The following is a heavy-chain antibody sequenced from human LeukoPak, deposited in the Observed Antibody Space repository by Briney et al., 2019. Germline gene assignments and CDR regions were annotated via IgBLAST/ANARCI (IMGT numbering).Heavy chain of an antibody. CDR2: INPNSGGT. D-gene: IGHD3-9*01. J-gene: IGHJ4*02. Sequence: ASVKVSCKASGYTFTGYYMHWVRQAPGQGREWMGWINPNSGGTNYAQKFQGRVTMTRDTSISTAYMELSRLRSDDTAVYYCASALRYFDWLPYGSGFDYWGQGTLVTVSS. CDR1: GYTFTGYY. CDR3: ASALRYFDWLPYGSGFDY. V-gene: IGHV1-2*02.